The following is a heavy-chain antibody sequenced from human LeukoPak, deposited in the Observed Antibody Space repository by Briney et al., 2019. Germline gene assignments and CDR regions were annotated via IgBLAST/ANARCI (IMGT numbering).Heavy chain of an antibody. D-gene: IGHD6-13*01. V-gene: IGHV3-48*01. Sequence: GGSLRLSCAASGFTFGSYSMNWVRQAPGKGLEWVSYISSSSSTIYYADSVKGRFTISRDNAKTSLYLQMNSLRAEDTAVYYCARIQQLGYYYMDVWGKGTTVTVSS. J-gene: IGHJ6*03. CDR1: GFTFGSYS. CDR2: ISSSSSTI. CDR3: ARIQQLGYYYMDV.